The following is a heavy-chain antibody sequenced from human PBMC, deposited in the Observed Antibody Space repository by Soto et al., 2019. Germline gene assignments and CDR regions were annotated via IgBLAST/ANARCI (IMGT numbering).Heavy chain of an antibody. Sequence: EVQLVESGGGLVQPGGSLRLSCAASGFTFSSYWMHWVRQAPGKGLVWVSRINSDGSSTNYADSVKGRFTISRDNANNTLYLQMNRLRAEDTAGYYCARDRTAGDWFDPWGQGTLVTVSS. J-gene: IGHJ5*02. CDR2: INSDGSST. CDR3: ARDRTAGDWFDP. CDR1: GFTFSSYW. V-gene: IGHV3-74*01. D-gene: IGHD2-8*02.